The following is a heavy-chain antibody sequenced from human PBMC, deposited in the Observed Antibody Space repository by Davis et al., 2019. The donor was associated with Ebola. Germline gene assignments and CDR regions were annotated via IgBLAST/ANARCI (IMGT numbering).Heavy chain of an antibody. J-gene: IGHJ6*03. CDR2: IIPIFGTA. V-gene: IGHV1-69*05. D-gene: IGHD2/OR15-2a*01. CDR1: GGTFSSYA. Sequence: SVKVSCKASGGTFSSYAISWVRQAPGQGLEWMGGIIPIFGTANYAQKFQGRVTMTRNTSTSTVYMELSSLRSEDTAVYYCARVLSRSQGYYMDVWGKGTTVTVSS. CDR3: ARVLSRSQGYYMDV.